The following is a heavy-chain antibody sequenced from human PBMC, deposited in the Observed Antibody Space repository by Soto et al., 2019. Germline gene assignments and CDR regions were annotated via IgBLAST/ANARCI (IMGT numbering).Heavy chain of an antibody. Sequence: SVKVSCKASGGTFSSYAISWVRQAPGQGLEWMGGIIPIFGTANYAQKFQGRVTITADESTSTAYMELSSLRSEDTAVYYCARDMGAILDYFDPWGQGXLVTVYS. CDR2: IIPIFGTA. CDR3: ARDMGAILDYFDP. CDR1: GGTFSSYA. V-gene: IGHV1-69*13. D-gene: IGHD4-17*01. J-gene: IGHJ5*02.